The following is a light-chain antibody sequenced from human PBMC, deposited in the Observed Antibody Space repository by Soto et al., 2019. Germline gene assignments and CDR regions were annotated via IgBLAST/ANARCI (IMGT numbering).Light chain of an antibody. CDR1: SSDVGSYNL. J-gene: IGLJ2*01. CDR2: EGS. Sequence: QSALTQPASVSGSPGQSITISCTGTSSDVGSYNLVSWYQQHPGKAPKLMIYEGSVRPSGVSNRFSGSKSGNTASLTISGLQAEDEADYYCCSYAGSIVVFGGGTKVTVL. V-gene: IGLV2-23*01. CDR3: CSYAGSIVV.